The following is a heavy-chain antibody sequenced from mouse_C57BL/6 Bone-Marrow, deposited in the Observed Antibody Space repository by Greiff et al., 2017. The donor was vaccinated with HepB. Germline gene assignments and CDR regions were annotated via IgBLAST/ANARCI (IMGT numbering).Heavy chain of an antibody. V-gene: IGHV1-9*01. CDR1: GYTFTGYW. CDR3: ARRWLLRFYAMDY. Sequence: VHLVESGAELMKPGASVKLSCKATGYTFTGYWIEWVKQRPGHGLEWIGEILPGSGSTNYNEKFKGKATFTADTSSNTAYMQLGSLTTEDSAIYYCARRWLLRFYAMDYWGQGTSVTVSS. D-gene: IGHD2-3*01. CDR2: ILPGSGST. J-gene: IGHJ4*01.